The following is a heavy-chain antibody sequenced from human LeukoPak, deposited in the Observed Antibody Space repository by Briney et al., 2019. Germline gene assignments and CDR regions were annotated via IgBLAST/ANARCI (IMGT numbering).Heavy chain of an antibody. D-gene: IGHD3-22*01. J-gene: IGHJ4*02. CDR1: GFTFSSYD. CDR2: ISGSGGST. Sequence: GGTLRLSCAASGFTFSSYDMSWVRQAPGKGPEWVSTISGSGGSTYYADSVKGRFTISRDNSKNTLYLQMNSLRAEDTAVYYCARDIYQYYYDSSGYYQFGYFDYWGQGTLVTVSS. CDR3: ARDIYQYYYDSSGYYQFGYFDY. V-gene: IGHV3-23*01.